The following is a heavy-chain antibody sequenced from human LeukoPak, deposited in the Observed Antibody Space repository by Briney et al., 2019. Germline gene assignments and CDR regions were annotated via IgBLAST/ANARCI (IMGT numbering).Heavy chain of an antibody. Sequence: GESLKISCKASGYKFTSYWVGWGGQMPGESLEWVGIIYPSDSDARYSPSFQGQVTISADKSINTAYLQWSSLKASDTAMYYCARRNYDILTGYYNDYFDYWGQGTLVTASS. CDR1: GYKFTSYW. V-gene: IGHV5-51*01. J-gene: IGHJ4*02. CDR2: IYPSDSDA. D-gene: IGHD3-9*01. CDR3: ARRNYDILTGYYNDYFDY.